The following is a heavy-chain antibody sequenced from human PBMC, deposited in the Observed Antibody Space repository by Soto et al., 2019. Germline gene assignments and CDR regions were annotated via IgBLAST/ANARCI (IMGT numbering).Heavy chain of an antibody. D-gene: IGHD6-6*01. CDR3: ASDRPGGSPYPYNYYYYYGMDV. CDR1: GGSISSYY. V-gene: IGHV4-59*01. J-gene: IGHJ6*02. CDR2: IYYSGST. Sequence: QVQLQESGPGLVKPSETLSLTCTVSGGSISSYYWSWIRQPPGKGLEWIGYIYYSGSTNYNPSLKSRVTISVDMSKNQFSLKLSSVTAADTAVYYCASDRPGGSPYPYNYYYYYGMDVWGQGTTVTVSS.